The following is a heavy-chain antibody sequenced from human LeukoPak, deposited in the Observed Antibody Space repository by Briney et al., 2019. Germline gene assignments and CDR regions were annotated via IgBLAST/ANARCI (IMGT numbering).Heavy chain of an antibody. CDR1: GDSMNGYY. CDR2: VHYSLPN. Sequence: SETLSLTCTVSGDSMNGYYWSWIRQTPGKGLEWIGIVHYSLPNNFSPSLKSRVTISMDTSRSQFSLILSSVTAADTALYYCTRGNANWGQGTLVTVSS. J-gene: IGHJ4*02. CDR3: TRGNAN. V-gene: IGHV4-59*01.